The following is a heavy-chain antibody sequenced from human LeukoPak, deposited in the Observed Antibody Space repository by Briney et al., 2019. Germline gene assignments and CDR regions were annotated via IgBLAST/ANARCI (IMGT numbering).Heavy chain of an antibody. V-gene: IGHV4-4*07. CDR1: GGSISIYY. CDR2: IYTSGST. J-gene: IGHJ5*02. Sequence: PSETLSLTCTVSGGSISIYYWSWIRQPAGKGLEWIGRIYTSGSTNYNPSLKSRVTMSVDTSRNQFSLKLSSVTAADTAVYYCARELKQQLVRGWFDPWGQGTLVTVSS. CDR3: ARELKQQLVRGWFDP. D-gene: IGHD6-13*01.